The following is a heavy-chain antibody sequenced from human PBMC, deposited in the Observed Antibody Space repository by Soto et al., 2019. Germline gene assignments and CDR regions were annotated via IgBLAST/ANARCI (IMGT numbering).Heavy chain of an antibody. CDR1: GFTFSSYG. Sequence: ESGGGVVQPGRSLRLSCAASGFTFSSYGMHWVRQAPGKGLEWVAVIWYDGSNKYYADSVKGRFTISRDNSKNTLYLQMNSLRAEDTAVYYCARESGIQLWLGFDYWGQGTLVTVSS. V-gene: IGHV3-33*01. J-gene: IGHJ4*02. D-gene: IGHD5-18*01. CDR3: ARESGIQLWLGFDY. CDR2: IWYDGSNK.